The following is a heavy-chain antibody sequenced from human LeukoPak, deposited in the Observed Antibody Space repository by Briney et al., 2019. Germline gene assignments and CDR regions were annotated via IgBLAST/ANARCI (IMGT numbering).Heavy chain of an antibody. Sequence: SETLSLTCTVSGGSISSYYWSWIRQPAGKGLEWIGCIYTSGSTNYNPSLKSRVTMSVDTSKNQFSLKLSSVTAADTAVYYCARDSGEKTYYDFWSGYYTEYWGQGTLVTVSS. CDR3: ARDSGEKTYYDFWSGYYTEY. CDR2: IYTSGST. V-gene: IGHV4-4*07. D-gene: IGHD3-3*01. CDR1: GGSISSYY. J-gene: IGHJ4*02.